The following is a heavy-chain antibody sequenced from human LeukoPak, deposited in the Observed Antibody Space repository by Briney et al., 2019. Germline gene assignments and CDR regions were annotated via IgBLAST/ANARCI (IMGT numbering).Heavy chain of an antibody. J-gene: IGHJ4*02. V-gene: IGHV3-23*01. CDR2: ISGSSGST. CDR3: AARGGWYVDFDY. D-gene: IGHD6-19*01. Sequence: GGSLRLSCAASGFTFSSYAMSWVRQAPGKGLEWVSAISGSSGSTYYADSVKGRFTISRDNSKNTLYLQMNSLRAEDTAVYYCAARGGWYVDFDYWGQGTLVTVSS. CDR1: GFTFSSYA.